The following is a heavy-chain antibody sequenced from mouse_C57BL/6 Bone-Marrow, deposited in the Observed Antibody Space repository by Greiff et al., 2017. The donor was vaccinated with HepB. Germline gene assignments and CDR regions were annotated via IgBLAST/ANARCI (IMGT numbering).Heavy chain of an antibody. J-gene: IGHJ3*01. CDR2: IYPRSGNT. D-gene: IGHD2-4*01. Sequence: QVHVKQSGAELARPGASVKLSCKASGYTFTSYGISWVKQRTGQGLEWIGEIYPRSGNTYYNEKFKGKATLTADKSSSTAYMELRSLTSEGSAVYFCARPFYDYGGFAYWGQGTLVTVSA. V-gene: IGHV1-81*01. CDR3: ARPFYDYGGFAY. CDR1: GYTFTSYG.